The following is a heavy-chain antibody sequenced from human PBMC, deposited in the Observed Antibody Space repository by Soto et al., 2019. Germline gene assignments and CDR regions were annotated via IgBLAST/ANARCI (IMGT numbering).Heavy chain of an antibody. CDR1: GGTFSSYT. J-gene: IGHJ6*03. Sequence: SVKVSCKASGGTFSSYTISWVRQAPGQGLEWMGRIIPILGIANYAQKFQGRVTITADKSTSTAYMELSSLRSEDTAVYYCARGAYCSGGSCYAEGDYYYYMDVWGKGTTVTVSS. D-gene: IGHD2-15*01. CDR3: ARGAYCSGGSCYAEGDYYYYMDV. CDR2: IIPILGIA. V-gene: IGHV1-69*02.